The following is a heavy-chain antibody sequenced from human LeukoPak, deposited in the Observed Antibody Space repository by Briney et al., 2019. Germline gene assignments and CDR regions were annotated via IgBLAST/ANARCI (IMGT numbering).Heavy chain of an antibody. CDR2: ISDSGGST. CDR3: AKDLSGYSYHDY. CDR1: GFTFSSYA. J-gene: IGHJ4*02. D-gene: IGHD5-18*01. V-gene: IGHV3-23*01. Sequence: PGGSLRLSCAASGFTFSSYAMSWVRQAPGKGLEWVSAISDSGGSTYYADSVKGRFTISRDNSKNTLYLQMNSLRAEATAVYYCAKDLSGYSYHDYWGQGTLVAVSS.